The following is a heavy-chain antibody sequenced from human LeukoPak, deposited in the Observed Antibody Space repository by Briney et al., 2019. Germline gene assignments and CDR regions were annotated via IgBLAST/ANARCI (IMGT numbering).Heavy chain of an antibody. D-gene: IGHD1-1*01. CDR3: TTDPTGATGTKPGSYYYYYYMDV. J-gene: IGHJ6*03. CDR1: GFTFSNAW. V-gene: IGHV3-15*01. CDR2: IKSKTGDGTT. Sequence: GGSLRLSCAASGFTFSNAWMSWVRQAPGKGLEWVGRIKSKTGDGTTDYAAPVKGRFTISRDDSKNTLYLQMNSLKTEDTAVYYCTTDPTGATGTKPGSYYYYYYMDVWGKGTTVTVSS.